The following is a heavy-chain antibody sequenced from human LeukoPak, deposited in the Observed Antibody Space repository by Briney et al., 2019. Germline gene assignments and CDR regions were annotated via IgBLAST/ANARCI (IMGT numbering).Heavy chain of an antibody. D-gene: IGHD2-15*01. Sequence: GRSLRLSCAASGFTFSSYAMHWVRQAPGKGLEWVAVISYDGSNKYYADSVKGRFTISRDNSKNTLYLQMNSLRAEDTAVYYCAKDLRYDIVVVVALGSYFDYWGQGTLVTVSS. V-gene: IGHV3-30*04. CDR2: ISYDGSNK. J-gene: IGHJ4*02. CDR3: AKDLRYDIVVVVALGSYFDY. CDR1: GFTFSSYA.